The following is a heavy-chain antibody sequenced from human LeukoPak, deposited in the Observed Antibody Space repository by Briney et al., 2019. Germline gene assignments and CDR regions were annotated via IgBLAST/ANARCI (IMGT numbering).Heavy chain of an antibody. CDR1: GFTVCYNY. CDR3: ARGMVATGS. J-gene: IGHJ5*02. D-gene: IGHD5-12*01. CDR2: IYSDGNT. Sequence: GGSLRLSCAASGFTVCYNYMSWVRQAPGKGLEWVSIIYSDGNTYYADSVKGRFTISRDNSENTVDLQMNSLRVEDTAVYYCARGMVATGSWGQGTLVTVSS. V-gene: IGHV3-66*02.